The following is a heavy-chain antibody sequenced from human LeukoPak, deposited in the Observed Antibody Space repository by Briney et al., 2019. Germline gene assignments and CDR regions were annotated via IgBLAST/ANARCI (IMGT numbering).Heavy chain of an antibody. CDR1: GFTFSSFG. CDR3: ARDRGWYSDY. D-gene: IGHD6-19*01. CDR2: IWFDGSKK. V-gene: IGHV3-33*01. Sequence: GGSLRLSCAASGFTFSSFGMHWVRQAPGKGLEWVAVIWFDGSKKHYADSVQGRFTISRDNSKNTLFLQMDSLRADDTAIYYCARDRGWYSDYWGQGTLVTVSS. J-gene: IGHJ4*02.